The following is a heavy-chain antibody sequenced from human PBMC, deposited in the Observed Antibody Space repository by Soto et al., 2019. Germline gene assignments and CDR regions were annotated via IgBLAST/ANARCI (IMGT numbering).Heavy chain of an antibody. CDR3: TRERWELLTPERYYYYGMDV. D-gene: IGHD1-26*01. V-gene: IGHV3-49*04. CDR2: IRSKAYGGTT. Sequence: GGSRRLSCTAPVFTVCGYAISRVRVAPGKGLAWVGFIRSKAYGGTTEYAASVKGRFTISRDDSKSIAYLQMNSLKTEDTAVYYCTRERWELLTPERYYYYGMDVWGQGTTVTVSS. J-gene: IGHJ6*02. CDR1: VFTVCGYA.